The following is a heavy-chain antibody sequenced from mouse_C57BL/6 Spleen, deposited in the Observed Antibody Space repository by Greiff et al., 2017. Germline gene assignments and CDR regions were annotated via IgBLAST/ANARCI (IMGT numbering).Heavy chain of an antibody. J-gene: IGHJ4*01. CDR2: IDPSDSYT. CDR3: ARGGYDSLYYAMDY. V-gene: IGHV1-50*01. D-gene: IGHD2-4*01. Sequence: QVQLQQPGAELVKPGASVKLSCKASGYTFTSYWMQWVKQRPGQGLEWIGAIDPSDSYTNYNQKFKGKATLTVDTSSSTAYMQLSSLTSEDSAVYYCARGGYDSLYYAMDYWGQGTSVTVSS. CDR1: GYTFTSYW.